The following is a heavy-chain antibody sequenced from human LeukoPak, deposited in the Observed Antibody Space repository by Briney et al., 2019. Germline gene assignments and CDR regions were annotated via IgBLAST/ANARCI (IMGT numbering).Heavy chain of an antibody. D-gene: IGHD4-23*01. J-gene: IGHJ6*03. CDR3: ARPKLRWSAYYYMDV. V-gene: IGHV7-4-1*02. Sequence: ASVKVSCKASGYTFTNYTMNWVRQAPGQGLEWMGWINTNTGNPTYAQGFTGRFVFSLDTSFSTAYLQISSLKAEDTAVYYCARPKLRWSAYYYMDVWGKGTTVTVSS. CDR2: INTNTGNP. CDR1: GYTFTNYT.